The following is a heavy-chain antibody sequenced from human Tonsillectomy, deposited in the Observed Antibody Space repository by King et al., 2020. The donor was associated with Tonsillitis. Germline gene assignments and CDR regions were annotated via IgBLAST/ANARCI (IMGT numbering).Heavy chain of an antibody. V-gene: IGHV4-34*01. CDR2: INHSGST. CDR1: GGSFSAYY. CDR3: ARGSYSSPSLYFDS. Sequence: VQLQQWGAGLLKPSETLSLTCAVYGGSFSAYYWSWIRQPPGKGLEWIGEINHSGSTIYNPPLKSRVTVSVDTSKNQFSLKLRFVTAADTAVYYCARGSYSSPSLYFDSWGQGILVTVSS. D-gene: IGHD6-13*01. J-gene: IGHJ4*02.